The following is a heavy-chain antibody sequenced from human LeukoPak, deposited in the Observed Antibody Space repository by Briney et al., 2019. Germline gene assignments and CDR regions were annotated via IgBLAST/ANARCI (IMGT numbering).Heavy chain of an antibody. CDR1: GGSISSSSYY. D-gene: IGHD2-2*01. J-gene: IGHJ6*02. CDR3: ARLTKLPATDNFYYYYGMDV. V-gene: IGHV4-39*07. Sequence: SETQSLTCTVSGGSISSSSYYWGWIRQPPGKGLEWIGSIYYSGSTYYNPSLKSRVTISVDTSKNQFSLKLSSVTAADTAVYYCARLTKLPATDNFYYYYGMDVWGQGTTVTVSS. CDR2: IYYSGST.